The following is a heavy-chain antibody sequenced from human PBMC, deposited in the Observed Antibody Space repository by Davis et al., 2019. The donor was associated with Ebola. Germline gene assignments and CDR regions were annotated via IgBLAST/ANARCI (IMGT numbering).Heavy chain of an antibody. D-gene: IGHD3-22*01. CDR2: ISGSGGST. Sequence: GGSLRLSCAASGFTFSSSVMSWVRQAPGKGLEWVSGISGSGGSTYYADSVKGRFTISRDNSKNTLYLQMNSLRAEDTAVYYCARVRWTSGYYFDYWGQGTLVTVSS. J-gene: IGHJ4*02. V-gene: IGHV3-23*01. CDR3: ARVRWTSGYYFDY. CDR1: GFTFSSSV.